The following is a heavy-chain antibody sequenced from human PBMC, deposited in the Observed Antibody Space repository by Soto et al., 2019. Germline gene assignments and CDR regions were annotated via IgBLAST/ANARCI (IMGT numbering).Heavy chain of an antibody. CDR1: GDSFSGSA. CDR2: IRSKTYNYET. V-gene: IGHV3-73*01. Sequence: GGSLRLSCVGSGDSFSGSAMHWVRQASGKGLEWIGLIRSKTYNYETIYAASVSGRFTISRDDSKSTAYLQMNSLKTDDTAVYYCSIPEAVTTTTDSWGQRTVLTISS. D-gene: IGHD1-26*01. CDR3: SIPEAVTTTTDS. J-gene: IGHJ4*02.